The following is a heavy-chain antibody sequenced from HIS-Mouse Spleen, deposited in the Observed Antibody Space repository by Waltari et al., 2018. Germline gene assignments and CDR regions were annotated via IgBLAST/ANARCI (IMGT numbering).Heavy chain of an antibody. D-gene: IGHD2-2*01. CDR1: GFTVSGDA. CDR3: ARSVRVPAAIKGAFDY. Sequence: QVQLVESGGGVVQPGRSVRLCWAAAGFTVSGDALRWVRQAPGKGLEWVAVISYDGSNKYYADSVKGRFTISRDNSKNTLYLQMNSLRAEDTAVYYCARSVRVPAAIKGAFDYWGQGTLVTVSS. CDR2: ISYDGSNK. J-gene: IGHJ4*02. V-gene: IGHV3-30-3*01.